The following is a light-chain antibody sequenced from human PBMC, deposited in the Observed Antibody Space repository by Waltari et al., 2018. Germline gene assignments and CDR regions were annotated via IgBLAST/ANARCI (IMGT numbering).Light chain of an antibody. CDR1: QSPNTY. CDR3: QQYGSYPRT. J-gene: IGKJ2*02. Sequence: DIQMTLSPSALSASIGDRVTITCRASQSPNTYLAWYHQRPGRAPALLIHQTSSLEPGVPPRFSGGGSGTYFTLTISSLRPDDAGVYYCQQYGSYPRTFGQGTRVDIK. V-gene: IGKV1-5*03. CDR2: QTS.